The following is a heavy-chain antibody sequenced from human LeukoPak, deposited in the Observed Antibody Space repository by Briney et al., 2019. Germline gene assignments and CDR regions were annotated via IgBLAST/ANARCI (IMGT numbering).Heavy chain of an antibody. CDR1: VNFISCGAYY. Sequence: PSAILSLTCAASVNFISCGAYYCGWAREPPGEGLEGIGCIANSANTYYNPYLKIPVTSSLDKSKHHFSLNLSSVTAADTAVYYCAFTIFGVDYYFYAMHVWGQGTTVTVSS. J-gene: IGHJ6*02. CDR2: IANSANT. V-gene: IGHV4-30-4*08. CDR3: AFTIFGVDYYFYAMHV. D-gene: IGHD3-3*01.